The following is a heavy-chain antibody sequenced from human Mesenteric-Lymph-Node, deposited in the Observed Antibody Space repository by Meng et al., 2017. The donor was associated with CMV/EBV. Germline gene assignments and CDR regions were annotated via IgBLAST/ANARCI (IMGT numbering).Heavy chain of an antibody. V-gene: IGHV1-2*02. CDR3: ARTLTSGSGGFYGF. CDR2: INPNSGGT. Sequence: ASVKVSCKASGYTFTDYYINWVRQAPGQGLEWMGWINPNSGGTDYAQKFRGRVTMTRDTSISTAYMELSRLRSDDTAVYYCARTLTSGSGGFYGFWGQGTLVTVSS. CDR1: GYTFTDYY. D-gene: IGHD3-10*01. J-gene: IGHJ4*02.